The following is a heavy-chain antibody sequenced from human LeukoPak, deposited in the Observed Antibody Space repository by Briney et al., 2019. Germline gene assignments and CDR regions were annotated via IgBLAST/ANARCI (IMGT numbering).Heavy chain of an antibody. Sequence: GGSLRLSCAASGFSFSSCAMNWVRQAPGKGLEWVSIISVSSISTYYADSVKGRFTISRDNSKNTLYLQMNSLRAEDTAVYYCAKLYGDYDTRDYWGQGTLVTVSS. CDR2: ISVSSIST. CDR1: GFSFSSCA. D-gene: IGHD4-17*01. CDR3: AKLYGDYDTRDY. J-gene: IGHJ4*02. V-gene: IGHV3-23*01.